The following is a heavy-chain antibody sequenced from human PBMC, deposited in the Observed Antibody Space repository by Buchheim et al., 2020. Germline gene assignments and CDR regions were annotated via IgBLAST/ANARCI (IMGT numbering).Heavy chain of an antibody. Sequence: QVQLQESGPGLVKPSETLSLTCTVSGGSVSSTSYYWSWIRQPPGKGLEWIGYIYYSGSTNYNPSLKSRVTISVDTSKNQFSLKLSSVTAADTAVYYCARMWQQWLVFDYWGQGTL. V-gene: IGHV4-61*01. D-gene: IGHD6-19*01. CDR2: IYYSGST. J-gene: IGHJ4*02. CDR3: ARMWQQWLVFDY. CDR1: GGSVSSTSYY.